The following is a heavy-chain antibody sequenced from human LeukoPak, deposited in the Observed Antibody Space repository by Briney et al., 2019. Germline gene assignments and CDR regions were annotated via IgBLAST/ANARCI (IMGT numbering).Heavy chain of an antibody. D-gene: IGHD3-3*02. CDR1: GYSISSGYY. CDR3: ARAFYPGYYSYMAV. V-gene: IGHV4-38-2*02. J-gene: IGHJ6*03. Sequence: PSETLSLTCTVSGYSISSGYYWGWIRQPPGKGLEWIGSIYYSGSTYYNPSLKSRVTISVDTSKNQFSLKLSSVTAADTAVYYCARAFYPGYYSYMAVWGKGTTVTVSS. CDR2: IYYSGST.